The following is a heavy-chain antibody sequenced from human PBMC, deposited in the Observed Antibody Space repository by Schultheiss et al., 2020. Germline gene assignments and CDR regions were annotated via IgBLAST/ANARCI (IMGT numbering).Heavy chain of an antibody. CDR3: ADSPITIFDWLFLDYYYYYYMDV. J-gene: IGHJ6*03. D-gene: IGHD3-9*01. CDR1: GFSLSTSGVG. Sequence: SGPTLVKPTQTLTLTCTFSGFSLSTSGVGVGWIRQPPGKALVWLALIYWDDDKRYSPSLKSRLTITKDTSQNQVVLTMTNMDPVDTATYYCADSPITIFDWLFLDYYYYYYMDVWGQGTTVTVS. CDR2: IYWDDDK. V-gene: IGHV2-5*02.